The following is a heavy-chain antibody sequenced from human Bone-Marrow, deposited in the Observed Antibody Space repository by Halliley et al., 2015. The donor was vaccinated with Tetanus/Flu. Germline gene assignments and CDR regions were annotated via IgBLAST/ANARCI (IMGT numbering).Heavy chain of an antibody. J-gene: IGHJ4*02. V-gene: IGHV4-31*03. CDR3: ARSSLFVQKRVYYFDY. CDR1: GAFIRSGGYY. CDR2: IYYSGTT. D-gene: IGHD2-21*01. Sequence: TLSLTCTVSGAFIRSGGYYWSWIRQHPGKGLEWIGYIYYSGTTYYNASLKSRVTISVDTSKNQFSLKLRSVTAADTAVYYCARSSLFVQKRVYYFDYWGLGTLVTVSS.